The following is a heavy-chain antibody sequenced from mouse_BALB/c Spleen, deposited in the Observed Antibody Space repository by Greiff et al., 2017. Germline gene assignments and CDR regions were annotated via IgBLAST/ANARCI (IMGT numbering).Heavy chain of an antibody. J-gene: IGHJ3*01. CDR3: AMITTGFAY. CDR1: GFNIKDTY. D-gene: IGHD2-4*01. Sequence: DVKLVESGAELVKPGASVKLSCTASGFNIKDTYMHWVKQRPEQGLEWIGRIDPANGNTKYDPKFQGKATITADTSSNTAYLQLSSLTSEDTAVYYCAMITTGFAYWGQGTLVTVSA. V-gene: IGHV14-3*02. CDR2: IDPANGNT.